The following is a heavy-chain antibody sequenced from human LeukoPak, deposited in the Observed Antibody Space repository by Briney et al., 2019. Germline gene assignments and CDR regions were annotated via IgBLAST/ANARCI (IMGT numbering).Heavy chain of an antibody. CDR1: QLTFNRYV. CDR3: ATLYGDYNWYFDL. Sequence: GGSLRLSCTSSQLTFNRYVMAWVRQAPGKGPEWVSTISASGGTTYYADSVQGRFTISRDNSKNTLYLQMNSLRAEDTAVYYCATLYGDYNWYFDLWGRGTLVTVSS. V-gene: IGHV3-23*01. J-gene: IGHJ2*01. D-gene: IGHD4-17*01. CDR2: ISASGGTT.